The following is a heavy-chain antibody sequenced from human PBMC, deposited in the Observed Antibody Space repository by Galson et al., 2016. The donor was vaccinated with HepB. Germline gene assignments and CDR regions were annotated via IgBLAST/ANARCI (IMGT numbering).Heavy chain of an antibody. CDR1: GYTFTSYG. J-gene: IGHJ3*02. D-gene: IGHD2-15*01. V-gene: IGHV1-18*01. CDR3: AKDWYCSAGSCYDAFDI. CDR2: ISTYDGDT. Sequence: SVKVSCKASGYTFTSYGISWVRQAPGQGLEWMGWISTYDGDTNYAQNLQGRVTMTTDKSTTTAHMELRSLRSDDTAMYYCAKDWYCSAGSCYDAFDIWGQGTMVTVSS.